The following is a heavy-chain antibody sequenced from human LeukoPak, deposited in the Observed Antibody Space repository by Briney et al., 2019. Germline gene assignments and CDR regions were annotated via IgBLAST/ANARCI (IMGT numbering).Heavy chain of an antibody. J-gene: IGHJ4*02. D-gene: IGHD6-19*01. Sequence: PGGTLRLSCAVSGFTFSSYGMSWVRQAPGKGLEWVGRIRSKANSYATAYAVSVKGRFTISRDDSKNTAYLQMNSLKTEDTAVYYCTRSAGHFDYWGQGTLVTVSS. CDR2: IRSKANSYAT. CDR1: GFTFSSYG. V-gene: IGHV3-73*01. CDR3: TRSAGHFDY.